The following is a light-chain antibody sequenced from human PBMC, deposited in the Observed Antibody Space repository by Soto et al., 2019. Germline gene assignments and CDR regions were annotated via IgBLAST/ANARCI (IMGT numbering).Light chain of an antibody. CDR3: QVWDSSSDVV. Sequence: SYELTQPPSVSVAPGKTARITCGGNNIGSKSVHWYQQKPGQAPVLVIYYDSDRPSGIPEGFSGSNSGNTATLTISRVEAGDEADYYCQVWDSSSDVVFGGGTKLTVL. CDR2: YDS. V-gene: IGLV3-21*04. CDR1: NIGSKS. J-gene: IGLJ2*01.